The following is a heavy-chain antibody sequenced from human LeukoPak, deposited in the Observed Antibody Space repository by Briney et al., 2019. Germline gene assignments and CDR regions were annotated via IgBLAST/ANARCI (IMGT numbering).Heavy chain of an antibody. Sequence: GGSLRLSCAASGFTVSSNYMSWVRQAPGKGLEWVSAITASGDSTYYVDSVEGRFTISRDNSKNTLYLQMNSQRADDTAVYFCAKSDHGFWTGYKKWGQGTLVTVSS. CDR2: ITASGDST. V-gene: IGHV3-23*01. CDR3: AKSDHGFWTGYKK. CDR1: GFTVSSNY. J-gene: IGHJ4*02. D-gene: IGHD3/OR15-3a*01.